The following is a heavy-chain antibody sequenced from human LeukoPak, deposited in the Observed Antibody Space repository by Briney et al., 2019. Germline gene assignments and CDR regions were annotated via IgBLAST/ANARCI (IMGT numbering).Heavy chain of an antibody. V-gene: IGHV3-48*03. CDR2: INSGGTPI. D-gene: IGHD2-15*01. CDR1: GFIFSNYE. J-gene: IGHJ6*03. CDR3: ARVLRYCSGGNCYSGGLGYMDV. Sequence: SGGSLRLSCAASGFIFSNYEMNWVRQAPGKGLEWISYINSGGTPIYYADSVKGRFTMSRDNAKNSLYLQMNSLRAEDTAVYYCARVLRYCSGGNCYSGGLGYMDVWGKGTTVTISS.